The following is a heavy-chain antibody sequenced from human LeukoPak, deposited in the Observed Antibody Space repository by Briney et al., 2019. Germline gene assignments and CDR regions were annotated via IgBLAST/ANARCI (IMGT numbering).Heavy chain of an antibody. D-gene: IGHD6-13*01. V-gene: IGHV4-38-2*02. J-gene: IGHJ4*02. CDR1: GSSISSGYY. CDR3: ARVGVDPYRSSWYYFDY. CDR2: IYNSGST. Sequence: KPSETLSLTSTVSGSSISSGYYWGWIRQPPGKGLEWIGSIYNSGSTYYNPSLKSRVTISVDTSKNQFSLKLSSVTAADTAVYCCARVGVDPYRSSWYYFDYWGQGTLVTVSS.